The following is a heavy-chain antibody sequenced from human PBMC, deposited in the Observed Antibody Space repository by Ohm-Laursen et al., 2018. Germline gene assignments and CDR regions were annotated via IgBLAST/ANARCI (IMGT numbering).Heavy chain of an antibody. CDR1: GFTFSSYA. V-gene: IGHV3-23*01. D-gene: IGHD4-17*01. Sequence: GSLRLSCSASGFTFSSYAMSWVRQTPGKGLEWVSVIRGDDDTTYYIDSVKGQFTISRDNSRDTLYLQMNSLRAEDRAVYYCARDRKNGDSGYGMDVWGHGTTVTVSS. CDR2: IRGDDDTT. CDR3: ARDRKNGDSGYGMDV. J-gene: IGHJ6*02.